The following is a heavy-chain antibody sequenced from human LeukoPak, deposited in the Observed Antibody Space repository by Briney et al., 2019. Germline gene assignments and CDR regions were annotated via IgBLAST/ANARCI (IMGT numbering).Heavy chain of an antibody. D-gene: IGHD5-18*01. CDR3: ARGGYSPGYFDY. V-gene: IGHV3-7*01. CDR1: GFTFSNYW. Sequence: GGSLRLSCAASGFTFSNYWMSWVRQAPGKGLEWVANIKPTGSEKYYVDSVKGRFTMSRDNAKTSLYLQMNSLRAEDTAVYYCARGGYSPGYFDYWGQGTLVTVSS. J-gene: IGHJ4*02. CDR2: IKPTGSEK.